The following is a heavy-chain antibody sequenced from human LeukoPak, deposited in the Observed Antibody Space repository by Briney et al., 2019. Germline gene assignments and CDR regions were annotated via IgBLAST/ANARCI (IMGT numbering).Heavy chain of an antibody. Sequence: GGSLRLSCAASGFTFGSYEMNWVRQAPGKGLEWVSYISSSGSTIYYADSVKGRFTISRDNAKNSLYLQMNSLRAEDTAVYYCAELGITMIGGVWGKGTTVAISS. CDR1: GFTFGSYE. CDR2: ISSSGSTI. J-gene: IGHJ6*04. D-gene: IGHD3-10*02. V-gene: IGHV3-48*03. CDR3: AELGITMIGGV.